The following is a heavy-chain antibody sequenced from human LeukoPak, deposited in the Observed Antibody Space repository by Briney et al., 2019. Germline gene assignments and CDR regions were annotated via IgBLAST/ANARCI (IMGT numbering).Heavy chain of an antibody. CDR3: ARGRVVAGKKGDWFDP. Sequence: ASVKVSCKASGYTFTRYDINWVRQATGQGLEWMGWMNPNSGNTGYAQKFQGRVTITRNTSISTAYMELSSLRSEDTAVYYCARGRVVAGKKGDWFDPWGQGTLATVSS. D-gene: IGHD6-19*01. CDR1: GYTFTRYD. J-gene: IGHJ5*02. CDR2: MNPNSGNT. V-gene: IGHV1-8*03.